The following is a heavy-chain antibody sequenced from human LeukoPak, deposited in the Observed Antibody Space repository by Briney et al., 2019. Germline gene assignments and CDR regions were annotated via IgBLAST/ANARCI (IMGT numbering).Heavy chain of an antibody. CDR1: GGSISSSSYY. V-gene: IGHV4-39*01. Sequence: SETLSLSCTVSGGSISSSSYYWGWIRQPPGKGLEWIGSIYYSGSTYYNPSLKSRVTISVDTSKNQFSLKLSSVTAADTAVYYCARQRGYSGYVPDYWGQGTLVTVSS. J-gene: IGHJ4*02. CDR3: ARQRGYSGYVPDY. CDR2: IYYSGST. D-gene: IGHD5-12*01.